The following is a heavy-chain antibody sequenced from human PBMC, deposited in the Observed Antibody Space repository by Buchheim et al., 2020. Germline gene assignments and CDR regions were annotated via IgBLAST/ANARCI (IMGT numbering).Heavy chain of an antibody. V-gene: IGHV4-61*02. CDR3: ARSGRGYTTVTTGFDY. CDR2: IYTSGST. J-gene: IGHJ4*02. Sequence: QVQLQESGPGLVKPSQTLSLTCTVSGGSISSGSYYWSWIRQPAGKGLEWIGRIYTSGSTNYNPSLKSRVTISVDTSKNQFSLKLSSVTAADTAVYYCARSGRGYTTVTTGFDYWGQGTL. D-gene: IGHD4-17*01. CDR1: GGSISSGSYY.